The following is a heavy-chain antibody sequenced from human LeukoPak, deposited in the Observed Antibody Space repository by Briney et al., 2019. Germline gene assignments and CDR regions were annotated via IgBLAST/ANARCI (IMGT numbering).Heavy chain of an antibody. CDR3: AREKVDYSFDH. CDR1: GFIFSHYT. CDR2: IKQDGSEK. D-gene: IGHD2-15*01. V-gene: IGHV3-7*01. Sequence: GGSLRLSCAASGFIFSHYTMTWVRQAPGKGLEWVANIKQDGSEKYYVDSVKGRFTISRDYAKKSLFLQMNSLRAEDTAVYYCAREKVDYSFDHWGQGTLVTVSS. J-gene: IGHJ4*02.